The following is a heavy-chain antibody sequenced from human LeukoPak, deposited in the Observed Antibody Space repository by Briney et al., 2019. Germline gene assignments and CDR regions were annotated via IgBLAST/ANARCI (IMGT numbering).Heavy chain of an antibody. CDR1: GYTFTGYD. V-gene: IGHV1-2*02. CDR3: ARGPNRYCSSTICSIFEY. CDR2: INPNSGGT. Sequence: ASVKVSCKASGYTFTGYDMHWVRQAPGQGLEWMGWINPNSGGTNYAQKFQGRVTMTRDTSISTAYMELSRLRSDDTAVYYCARGPNRYCSSTICSIFEYWGQGTLVRVSS. J-gene: IGHJ4*02. D-gene: IGHD2-2*01.